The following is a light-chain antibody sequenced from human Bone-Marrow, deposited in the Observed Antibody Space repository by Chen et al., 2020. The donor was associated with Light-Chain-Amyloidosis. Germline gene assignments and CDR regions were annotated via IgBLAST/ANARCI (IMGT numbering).Light chain of an antibody. V-gene: IGLV3-25*03. CDR3: QSADSSGTYEVI. CDR2: RDT. Sequence: SYALTQPPSVSVSPRQTARLTSSGDDLPTNYAYWYQQKPGQAPVLVIHRDTERPSGISERFSGSSAGTTATLTISGVQAEDEADYHCQSADSSGTYEVIFGGGTKLTVL. CDR1: DLPTNY. J-gene: IGLJ2*01.